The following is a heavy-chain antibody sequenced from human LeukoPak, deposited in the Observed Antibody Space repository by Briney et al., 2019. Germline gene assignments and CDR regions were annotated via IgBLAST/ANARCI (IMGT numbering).Heavy chain of an antibody. Sequence: SETLSLTCAVYGGSFSGYYWSWIRQPPGKGLEWIGEINHSGSTNYNPSLKSRVTISVDTSKNQFSLKLSSVAAADTAVYYCARANPQQQLAFDYWGQGTLVTVSS. V-gene: IGHV4-34*01. CDR1: GGSFSGYY. CDR2: INHSGST. CDR3: ARANPQQQLAFDY. J-gene: IGHJ4*02. D-gene: IGHD6-13*01.